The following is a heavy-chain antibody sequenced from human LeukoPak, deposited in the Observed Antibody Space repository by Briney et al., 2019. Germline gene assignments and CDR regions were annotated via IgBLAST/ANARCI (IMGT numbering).Heavy chain of an antibody. CDR2: IRYDGRSK. CDR1: GFTFSSYG. D-gene: IGHD6-13*01. Sequence: PGGSLRLSCAASGFTFSSYGIHWVRQAPGKGLEWVAFIRYDGRSKDYADSVKGRCTISRDNSKNTVYLQMNNLGAEDTAVYYCVKSYGAAAGPAWGQGTLVTVSS. J-gene: IGHJ4*02. CDR3: VKSYGAAAGPA. V-gene: IGHV3-30*02.